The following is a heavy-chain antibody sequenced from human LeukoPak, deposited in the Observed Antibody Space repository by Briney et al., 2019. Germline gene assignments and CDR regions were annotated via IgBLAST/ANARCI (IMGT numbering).Heavy chain of an antibody. CDR3: AKDIGRYVVVTAMPFDY. J-gene: IGHJ4*02. CDR1: GFTFSSYA. Sequence: GGSLRLSCAASGFTFSSYAMSWVRQAPGKGLEWVSAISGSGGSTYYADSVKGRFTISRDNSKNTLYLQMNSLRAEDTAVYYCAKDIGRYVVVTAMPFDYWGQGTLVTVSS. CDR2: ISGSGGST. V-gene: IGHV3-23*01. D-gene: IGHD2-21*02.